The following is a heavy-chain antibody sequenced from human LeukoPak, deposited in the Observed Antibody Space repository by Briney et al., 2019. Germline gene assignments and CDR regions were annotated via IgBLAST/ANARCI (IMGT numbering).Heavy chain of an antibody. J-gene: IGHJ4*02. CDR2: ISTSSSYI. Sequence: LGGSLRLSCAASGFTFSGYSLNWVRQAPGKGLEWVSSISTSSSYIYYADSVKGRFTTSRDNARNSLYLHMNSLRAEDTAVYYCARDLGGYSYGSHFDYWGQGTLVTVSS. V-gene: IGHV3-21*01. CDR1: GFTFSGYS. D-gene: IGHD5-18*01. CDR3: ARDLGGYSYGSHFDY.